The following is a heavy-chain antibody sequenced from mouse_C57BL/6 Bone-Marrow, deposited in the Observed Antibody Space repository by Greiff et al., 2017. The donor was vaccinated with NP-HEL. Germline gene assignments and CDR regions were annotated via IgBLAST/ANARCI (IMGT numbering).Heavy chain of an antibody. CDR3: ASSFITTVVATGYYAMDY. J-gene: IGHJ4*01. Sequence: VQLQHSGAELVGPGASVKFSCKASGSTFKNSFMNWVKQRPEKGLEWIGGIDPGNGNTNYAPKFKGKATITADTSSNTAYLQLSSLTSEDTAIYYCASSFITTVVATGYYAMDYWGQGTSVTVSS. V-gene: IGHV14-3*01. D-gene: IGHD1-1*01. CDR1: GSTFKNSF. CDR2: IDPGNGNT.